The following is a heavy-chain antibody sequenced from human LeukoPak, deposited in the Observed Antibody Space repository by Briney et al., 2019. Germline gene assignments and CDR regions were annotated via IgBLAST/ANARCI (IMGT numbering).Heavy chain of an antibody. D-gene: IGHD3-10*01. J-gene: IGHJ4*02. V-gene: IGHV4-59*01. Sequence: SETLSLTCTVSGGSISSYYWSWIRQPPGKGLEWIGYIYYTGSTNYNPSLKSRVTISVDTSKNQFSLKLSSVTAADTAVYYWARGPYYYGSGSYSLGYWGQGTLVTVSS. CDR3: ARGPYYYGSGSYSLGY. CDR2: IYYTGST. CDR1: GGSISSYY.